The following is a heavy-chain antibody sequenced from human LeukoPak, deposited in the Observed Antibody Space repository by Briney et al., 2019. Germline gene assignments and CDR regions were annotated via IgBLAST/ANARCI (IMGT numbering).Heavy chain of an antibody. J-gene: IGHJ4*02. Sequence: PGGSLRLSCAASGFTFSDYYMSWIRQAPGKRLEWVSYISSGSSYTNYADSVKGRFTISRDNAKSALYLQMNSLRAEDTALYYCARARGPDYWGQGTLVTVSS. D-gene: IGHD3-10*01. CDR1: GFTFSDYY. CDR2: ISSGSSYT. CDR3: ARARGPDY. V-gene: IGHV3-11*03.